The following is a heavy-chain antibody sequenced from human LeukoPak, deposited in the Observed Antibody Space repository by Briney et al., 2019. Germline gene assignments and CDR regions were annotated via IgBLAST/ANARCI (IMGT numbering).Heavy chain of an antibody. CDR2: ISSSSSYI. J-gene: IGHJ4*02. V-gene: IGHV3-21*01. D-gene: IGHD1-26*01. CDR3: ARDQLYSGKFN. Sequence: SLRLSCAAAWFTFSSYSMDWVRQAPRKGLEWVSSISSSSSYIYYADSVKGRFTISRDNAKNSLYLQMNSLRAEDTAVYYCARDQLYSGKFNWGQGTLVTVSS. CDR1: WFTFSSYS.